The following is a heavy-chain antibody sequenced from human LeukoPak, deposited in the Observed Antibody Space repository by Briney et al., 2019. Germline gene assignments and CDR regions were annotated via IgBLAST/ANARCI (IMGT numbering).Heavy chain of an antibody. CDR3: ATGYSSGWYNY. J-gene: IGHJ4*02. D-gene: IGHD6-19*01. CDR1: GFTVSSYS. V-gene: IGHV3-21*01. Sequence: GGSLRLSCAASGFTVSSYSMNWVRQAPGKGLEWVSSISSSSSSYIYYADSVKGRFTISRDNAKNSLYLQMNSLRAEDTAVYYCATGYSSGWYNYWGQGTLVTVSS. CDR2: ISSSSSSYI.